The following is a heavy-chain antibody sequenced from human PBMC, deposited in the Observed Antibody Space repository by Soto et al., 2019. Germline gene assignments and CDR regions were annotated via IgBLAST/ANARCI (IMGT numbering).Heavy chain of an antibody. CDR3: ARNYCDNRGGFDY. J-gene: IGHJ4*02. D-gene: IGHD3-22*01. Sequence: EVQLVESGGGLIQPGGSLRLSCAASGFTVSSNYMSWVRQAPGKGLEWVSVIYSGGSTYYADSVKGRFTISRDNSKNPTYLHMNILGAEETAVYYCARNYCDNRGGFDYWGQGTLVTVSS. V-gene: IGHV3-53*01. CDR2: IYSGGST. CDR1: GFTVSSNY.